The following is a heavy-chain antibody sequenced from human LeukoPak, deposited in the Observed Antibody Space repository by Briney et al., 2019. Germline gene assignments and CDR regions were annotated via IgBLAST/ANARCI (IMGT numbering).Heavy chain of an antibody. J-gene: IGHJ4*02. CDR1: GFTFSGYA. D-gene: IGHD2-15*01. CDR2: ISGSGGST. Sequence: GGSLRLSCAASGFTFSGYAMSWVRQAPGKGLEWVSAISGSGGSTYYADSVKGRFTISRDNSKNTLYLQMNSLRAEDTAVYYCAKHDCSGGSCYISYFDYWGQGTLVTVSS. CDR3: AKHDCSGGSCYISYFDY. V-gene: IGHV3-23*01.